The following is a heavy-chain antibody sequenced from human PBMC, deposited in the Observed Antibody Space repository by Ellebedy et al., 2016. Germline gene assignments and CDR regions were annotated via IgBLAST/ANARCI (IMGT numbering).Heavy chain of an antibody. CDR3: LVGSVPGSYWRGY. CDR1: GFSFSSKW. V-gene: IGHV3-74*01. CDR2: INNEATST. J-gene: IGHJ4*02. D-gene: IGHD3-10*01. Sequence: GESLKISXTASGFSFSSKWMHWVRQVPGKGLVWVARINNEATSTNYADSVKGRFTISRDNAKNTLYLQMNSLRVEDTAVYSCLVGSVPGSYWRGYWGQGTLVTVSS.